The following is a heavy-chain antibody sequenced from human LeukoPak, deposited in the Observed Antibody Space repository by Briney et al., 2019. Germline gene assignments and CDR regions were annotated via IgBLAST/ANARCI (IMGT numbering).Heavy chain of an antibody. D-gene: IGHD6-6*01. CDR2: ISSSSSYI. CDR3: ARQYSSSVDY. Sequence: PGGSLRLSCAASGFTFSSYSMNWVRQAPGKGLEWVSSISSSSSYIYYADSVKGRFTISRDNSKNTLYLQMNSLRSDDTAVYYCARQYSSSVDYWGQGTLVTVSS. J-gene: IGHJ4*02. V-gene: IGHV3-21*04. CDR1: GFTFSSYS.